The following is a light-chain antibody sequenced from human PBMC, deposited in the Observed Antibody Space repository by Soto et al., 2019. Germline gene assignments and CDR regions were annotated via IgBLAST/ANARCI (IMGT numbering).Light chain of an antibody. J-gene: IGLJ1*01. CDR1: SSDVGGYNY. CDR2: DVS. V-gene: IGLV2-11*01. CDR3: CSYAGSYTLYV. Sequence: QSVLTQPRSVSGSPGQSVTISCTGTSSDVGGYNYVSWYQHHPGKAPKLMIYDVSKRPSGVPDCFSGSKSGNTASLTISGLQAEDEADYYCCSYAGSYTLYVFGTGTKVTV.